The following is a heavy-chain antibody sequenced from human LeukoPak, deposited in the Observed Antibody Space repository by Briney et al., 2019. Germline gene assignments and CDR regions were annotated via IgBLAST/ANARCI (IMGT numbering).Heavy chain of an antibody. V-gene: IGHV4-31*03. CDR1: GGSVSSGSYY. Sequence: SETLSLTCIVSGGSVSSGSYYWSWIRQPPGKGLEWIGYIYYSGSTYYNPSLKGRVTISVDTSKNQFSLKLSSVTAADTAVYYCARVGTSSGYWGQGTLVTVSS. CDR2: IYYSGST. D-gene: IGHD3-10*01. J-gene: IGHJ4*02. CDR3: ARVGTSSGY.